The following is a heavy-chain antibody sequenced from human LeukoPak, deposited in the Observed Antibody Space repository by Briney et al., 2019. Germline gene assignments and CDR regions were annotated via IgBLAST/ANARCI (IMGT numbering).Heavy chain of an antibody. CDR3: AKDRGSWSGAFDI. D-gene: IGHD6-13*01. Sequence: GGSLRLSCAASGFTFSRYGMHWVRQAPGKGLEWVAVISPAGSSRYHADSVEGRFTISRDNSMNTLYLQMNSLRPEDTAVYYCAKDRGSWSGAFDIWGQGTMVTVSS. V-gene: IGHV3-30*18. CDR2: ISPAGSSR. CDR1: GFTFSRYG. J-gene: IGHJ3*02.